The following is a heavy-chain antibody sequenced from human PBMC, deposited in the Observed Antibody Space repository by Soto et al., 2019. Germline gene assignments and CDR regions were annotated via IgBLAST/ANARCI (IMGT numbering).Heavy chain of an antibody. Sequence: QVQLVQSGAEVKKPGSSLTVSCKASGGTFSSYAISWVRQAPGQGLEWMGGIIPIFGTANYAQKFQGRVTITADKSTSTAYMELSSLRSEDTAVYYCARATNYCSSTSCYGRGIYYYYGMDVWGQGTTVTVSS. D-gene: IGHD2-2*01. CDR3: ARATNYCSSTSCYGRGIYYYYGMDV. V-gene: IGHV1-69*06. CDR2: IIPIFGTA. J-gene: IGHJ6*02. CDR1: GGTFSSYA.